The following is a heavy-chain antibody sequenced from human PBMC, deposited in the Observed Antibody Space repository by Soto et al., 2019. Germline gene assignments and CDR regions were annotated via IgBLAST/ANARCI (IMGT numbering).Heavy chain of an antibody. CDR2: INHSGST. D-gene: IGHD3-10*01. CDR3: ARISGIYYYGMDD. Sequence: SETLSLTCAVFGGSFSGYYWSWIRQPPGKGLEWIGEINHSGSTNYNPSLKSRVTISVDTSKNQFSLKLSSVTAADTAVYYWARISGIYYYGMDDWGQATTVT. V-gene: IGHV4-34*01. J-gene: IGHJ6*02. CDR1: GGSFSGYY.